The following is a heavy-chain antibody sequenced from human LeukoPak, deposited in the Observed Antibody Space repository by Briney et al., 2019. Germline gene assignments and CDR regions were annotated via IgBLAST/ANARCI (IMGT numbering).Heavy chain of an antibody. J-gene: IGHJ4*02. CDR3: AREPGDGVIDY. CDR1: DDSISSSSYY. CDR2: IYYSGNT. D-gene: IGHD3-3*01. Sequence: SETLSLTFTVSDDSISSSSYYWGWIRQSPGKGLEWIGSIYYSGNTFYNPSLKSRVSMSVDTSKKQFSLEMKSVAAADTAMYYCAREPGDGVIDYWGQGILVTVSS. V-gene: IGHV4-39*07.